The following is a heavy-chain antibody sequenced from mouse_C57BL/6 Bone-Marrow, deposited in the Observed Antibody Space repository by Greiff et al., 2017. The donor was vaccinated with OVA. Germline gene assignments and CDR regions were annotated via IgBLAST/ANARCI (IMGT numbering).Heavy chain of an antibody. J-gene: IGHJ4*01. D-gene: IGHD1-1*01. CDR3: ARGRVGAMDY. V-gene: IGHV1-82*01. CDR1: GYAFSSSW. Sequence: VQLKESGPELVKPGASVKISCKASGYAFSSSWMNWVKQRPGKGLEWIGRIYPGDGDTNYNGKFKGKATLTADKSSSTAYMQLSSLTSEDSAVYFCARGRVGAMDYWGQGTSVTVSS. CDR2: IYPGDGDT.